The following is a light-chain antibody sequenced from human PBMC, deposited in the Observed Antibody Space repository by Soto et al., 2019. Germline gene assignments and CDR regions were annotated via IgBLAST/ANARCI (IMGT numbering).Light chain of an antibody. J-gene: IGLJ2*01. CDR2: DIS. CDR1: SSDVGGYNY. V-gene: IGLV2-14*01. Sequence: QSVLTQPASVSGSPGQSITISCTGTSSDVGGYNYVSWYQQHPGKAPKLLIYDISNRTSGVSNRFSGSKSGNTASLTSSGLQAEDEADYYCSSYTSSSTVVFGGGTKVTVL. CDR3: SSYTSSSTVV.